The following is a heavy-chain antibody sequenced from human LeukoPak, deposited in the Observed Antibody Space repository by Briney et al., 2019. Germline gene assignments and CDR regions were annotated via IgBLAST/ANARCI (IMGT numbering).Heavy chain of an antibody. D-gene: IGHD3-22*01. CDR2: IYYSGST. CDR1: VGSISSSSYY. CDR3: AAGRMIVVVISHFLAFDI. Sequence: SQTLSLTCTVSVGSISSSSYYWGWIRQPPGKGLEWIGSIYYSGSTYYNPSLKSRVTISVDTSKNQFSLKLSSVTAADTAVYYCAAGRMIVVVISHFLAFDIWGQGTMVTVSA. V-gene: IGHV4-39*01. J-gene: IGHJ3*02.